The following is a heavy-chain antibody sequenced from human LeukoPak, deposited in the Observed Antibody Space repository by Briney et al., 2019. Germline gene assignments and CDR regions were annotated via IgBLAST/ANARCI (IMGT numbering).Heavy chain of an antibody. CDR3: AKLNYYYDSSGYLDY. V-gene: IGHV3-30*18. D-gene: IGHD3-22*01. Sequence: GRSLRLSCAASGFTFSSYGMHWVRQAPGKGLEWVAVISYDGSNKYYADSVKGRFTISRDNSKNTLYLQMNSLRAEDTAVYYCAKLNYYYDSSGYLDYWGQGTLVTVSS. CDR1: GFTFSSYG. CDR2: ISYDGSNK. J-gene: IGHJ4*02.